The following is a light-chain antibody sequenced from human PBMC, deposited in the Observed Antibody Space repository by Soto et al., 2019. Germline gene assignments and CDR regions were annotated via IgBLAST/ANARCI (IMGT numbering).Light chain of an antibody. CDR3: QKYNPAPYT. CDR1: QGISNY. CDR2: AAS. Sequence: DIQMTQSPSSLSASVGDRVTITCRASQGISNYLAWYQQKPGKVPKLLIYAASTLQSGVPSRFSGSGPGTDLTLTIRRLQPEDVETYYCQKYNPAPYTFGQGTKLAIK. J-gene: IGKJ2*01. V-gene: IGKV1-27*01.